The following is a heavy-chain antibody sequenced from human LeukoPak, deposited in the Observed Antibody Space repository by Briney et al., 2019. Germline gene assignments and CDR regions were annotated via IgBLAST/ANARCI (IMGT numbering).Heavy chain of an antibody. CDR2: IIPIFGTA. CDR1: GGTFSSYA. Sequence: GASVKVCCKASGGTFSSYAISWVRQAPGQGLEWMGGIIPIFGTANYAQKFQGRVTITADKSTSTAYMELSSLRSEDTAVYYCARGESYDILTGYYSWGQGTLVTVSS. J-gene: IGHJ4*02. D-gene: IGHD3-9*01. CDR3: ARGESYDILTGYYS. V-gene: IGHV1-69*06.